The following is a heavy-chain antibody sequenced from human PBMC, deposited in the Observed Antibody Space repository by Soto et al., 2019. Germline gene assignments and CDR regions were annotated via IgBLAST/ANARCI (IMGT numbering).Heavy chain of an antibody. CDR2: MAHDGSNA. V-gene: IGHV3-30-3*01. D-gene: IGHD2-15*01. CDR1: DFTLRNNA. Sequence: QVQLVESGGGVVQPGGPLSLSCEASDFTLRNNAMHGVRQAPAKGRECLAVMAHDGSNAFYRDSVKGRFTVSRDNSKNTLYLYMNSLRSEDTGVYYCARGDREDILVVVGARPGEYGTDIWGQGTTVIVSS. CDR3: ARGDREDILVVVGARPGEYGTDI. J-gene: IGHJ6*02.